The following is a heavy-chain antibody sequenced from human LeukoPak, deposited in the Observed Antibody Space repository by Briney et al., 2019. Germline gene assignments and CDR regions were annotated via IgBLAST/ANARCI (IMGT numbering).Heavy chain of an antibody. Sequence: GESLKISYKSSGYGFSTYWIAWGRPMPGKGLEWIGIINPVDSDTRYHTSFQGQVTISADKSISTAYLQWSSLKASDTAIYYCARQWLFDYWGQGTLVTVSS. J-gene: IGHJ4*02. D-gene: IGHD6-19*01. V-gene: IGHV5-51*01. CDR1: GYGFSTYW. CDR3: ARQWLFDY. CDR2: INPVDSDT.